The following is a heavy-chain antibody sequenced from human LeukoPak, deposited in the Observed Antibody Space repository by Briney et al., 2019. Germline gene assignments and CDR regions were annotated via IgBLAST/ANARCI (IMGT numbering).Heavy chain of an antibody. V-gene: IGHV3-23*01. CDR2: ISGSGGST. J-gene: IGHJ4*02. CDR3: AKDGPYYYDSSGYYAGSDYFDY. D-gene: IGHD3-22*01. Sequence: GGSLRLSCAVSGFTFSSYTMNWVRQAPGKGLEWVSAISGSGGSTYYADSVKGRFTISRDNSKNTLYLQMNSLRAEDTAVYYCAKDGPYYYDSSGYYAGSDYFDYWGQGTLVTVSS. CDR1: GFTFSSYT.